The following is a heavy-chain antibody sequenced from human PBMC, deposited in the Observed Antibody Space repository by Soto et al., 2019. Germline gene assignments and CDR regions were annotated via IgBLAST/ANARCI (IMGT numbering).Heavy chain of an antibody. V-gene: IGHV4-30-4*02. CDR2: IYYSGST. CDR1: GGFISSGDYY. J-gene: IGHJ6*02. Sequence: SEMLSLTCTVSGGFISSGDYYLSWIRQPPGKGLEWIGYIYYSGSTYYNPSLKSRVTISVDTSKNQFSLKLSSVTAADTAVYYCARDGYSGYGMDVWGQGTTVTVSS. CDR3: ARDGYSGYGMDV. D-gene: IGHD5-12*01.